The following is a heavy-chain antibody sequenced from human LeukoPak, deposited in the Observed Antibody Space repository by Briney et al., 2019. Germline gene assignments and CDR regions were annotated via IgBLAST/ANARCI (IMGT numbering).Heavy chain of an antibody. D-gene: IGHD1-26*01. CDR1: GYTFTGYY. CDR3: AVAPGRGGGSYSGAFDI. Sequence: SVKVSCKASGYTFTGYYMHWVRQAPGQGLEWMGGIIPIFGTANYAQKFQGRVTITADESTSTAYMELSSLRSEDTAAYYCAVAPGRGGGSYSGAFDIWGQGTMVTVSS. CDR2: IIPIFGTA. V-gene: IGHV1-69*13. J-gene: IGHJ3*02.